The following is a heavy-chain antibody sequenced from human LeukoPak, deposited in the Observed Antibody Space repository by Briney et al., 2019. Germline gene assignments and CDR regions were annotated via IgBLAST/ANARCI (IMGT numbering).Heavy chain of an antibody. CDR3: ARVGVITAAGTYDL. Sequence: GGSLRLSCAASGFTFSDYYMTWIRQTPGKGLEWVSYISGSGTHTNYADSVKDRFTISRDNAKNSLYLQMSSLRADDTAVYYCARVGVITAAGTYDLWGQGTLVTVSS. J-gene: IGHJ5*02. V-gene: IGHV3-11*06. CDR2: ISGSGTHT. CDR1: GFTFSDYY. D-gene: IGHD6-13*01.